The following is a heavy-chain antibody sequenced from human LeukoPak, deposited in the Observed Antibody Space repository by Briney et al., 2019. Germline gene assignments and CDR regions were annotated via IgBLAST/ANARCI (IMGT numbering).Heavy chain of an antibody. CDR3: TTDRPTWGSYRYFDY. Sequence: GGSLRLSCAASGFTFNNAWMSWVRQAPGKGLEWVGRIKSKTDGGTKDYAAPVKGRFTISRDDSKNTLYLQMNSLKTEDTAVYYCTTDRPTWGSYRYFDYWGQGTLVTVSS. V-gene: IGHV3-15*01. J-gene: IGHJ4*02. CDR1: GFTFNNAW. CDR2: IKSKTDGGTK. D-gene: IGHD3-16*02.